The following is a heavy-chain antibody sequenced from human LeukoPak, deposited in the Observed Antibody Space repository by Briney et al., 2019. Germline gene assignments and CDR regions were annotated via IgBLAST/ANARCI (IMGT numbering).Heavy chain of an antibody. D-gene: IGHD6-25*01. Sequence: PGTSLRLSCAASGFPFSSYGMHWVRQAPGKGLEWVARLVYDARSDYANSVKGRFSISRDDSKNTLFLDMSNLRVEDTALYYCARDLSAAFDLWGQGVLVTVSS. CDR1: GFPFSSYG. CDR2: LVYDARS. V-gene: IGHV3-33*01. J-gene: IGHJ4*02. CDR3: ARDLSAAFDL.